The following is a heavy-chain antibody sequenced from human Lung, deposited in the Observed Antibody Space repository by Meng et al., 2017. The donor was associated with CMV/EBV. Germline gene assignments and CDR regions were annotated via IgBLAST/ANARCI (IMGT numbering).Heavy chain of an antibody. CDR1: GFTFTSYA. CDR3: ARGRGLVATIVQYYLDY. Sequence: SCAASGFTFTSYAMNWVRQAPGKGLEWVSSITGGGNYISYADSVKGRFSVFRDNAKNSLYLQMNSLGAEDTAVYYCARGRGLVATIVQYYLDYWGQGTLVTVSS. V-gene: IGHV3-21*01. J-gene: IGHJ4*02. D-gene: IGHD5-12*01. CDR2: ITGGGNYI.